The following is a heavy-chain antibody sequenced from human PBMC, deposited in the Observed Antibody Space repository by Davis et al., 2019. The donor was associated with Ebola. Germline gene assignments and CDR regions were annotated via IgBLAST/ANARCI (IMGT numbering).Heavy chain of an antibody. CDR1: GASISSRSYY. D-gene: IGHD1-26*01. CDR3: ARPWYSGTYYDAYDI. CDR2: FSYGDNTH. V-gene: IGHV4-39*01. J-gene: IGHJ3*02. Sequence: MPSETLSLTCTVSGASISSRSYYWGRIRQPPGKGLEWVGSFSYGDNTHYYNPSLRSRVTISVDTSRNRFSLKLSSATAADTAVYYCARPWYSGTYYDAYDIWGQGTMVAVSS.